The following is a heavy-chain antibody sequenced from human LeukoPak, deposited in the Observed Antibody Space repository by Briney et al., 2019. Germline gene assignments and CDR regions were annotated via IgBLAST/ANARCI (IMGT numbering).Heavy chain of an antibody. V-gene: IGHV3-74*01. CDR3: ARGTALQDY. CDR1: GFTFSPYW. Sequence: PGGPLRLSCAASGFTFSPYWMHWVRQAPGKGLVWVSHINPDGTTTSYADSVEGRFTISRDNAQNTLYLQMNSLRAEDTAVYYCARGTALQDYWGQGTLVTVSS. J-gene: IGHJ4*02. D-gene: IGHD2/OR15-2a*01. CDR2: INPDGTTT.